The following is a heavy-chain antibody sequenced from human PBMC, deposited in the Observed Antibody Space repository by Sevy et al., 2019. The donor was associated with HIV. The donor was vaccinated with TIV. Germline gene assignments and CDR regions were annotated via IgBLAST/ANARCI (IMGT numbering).Heavy chain of an antibody. J-gene: IGHJ4*02. CDR1: GASITDNY. CDR3: ARSENLDTAPIDS. V-gene: IGHV4-59*01. D-gene: IGHD5-18*01. Sequence: SETLSLTCSVSGASITDNYWTWIRQPPGKGLEWIGYQFYSGSTNYNPSLKSRVTIPLDTSRNQFSLRLSSVTTADTAVYYCARSENLDTAPIDSWGQGTLVTVSS. CDR2: QFYSGST.